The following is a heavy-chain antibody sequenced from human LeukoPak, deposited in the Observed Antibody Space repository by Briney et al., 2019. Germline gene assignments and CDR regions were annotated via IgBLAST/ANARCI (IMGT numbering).Heavy chain of an antibody. V-gene: IGHV3-66*01. CDR3: AREGGSGNIDY. Sequence: GGSLRLSCAASGFTFSTYIMSWVRQAPGKGLEWVSVIYSGGSTYYADSVKGRFTISRDNSKNTLYLQMNSLRAEDTAVYYCAREGGSGNIDYWGQGTLVTVSS. J-gene: IGHJ4*02. CDR2: IYSGGST. CDR1: GFTFSTYI. D-gene: IGHD3-10*01.